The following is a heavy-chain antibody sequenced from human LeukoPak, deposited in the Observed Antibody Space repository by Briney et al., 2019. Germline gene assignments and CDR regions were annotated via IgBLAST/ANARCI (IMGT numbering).Heavy chain of an antibody. V-gene: IGHV3-30*02. Sequence: GGSLRLSCAASGFTFSSYGMHWVRLPPGKGLEWVAFIWSDGSNTDYGDSVKGRFTTSRDNSKNTLFLQMNSLRTEDTAVYYCARSGGSNDFNYWGQGALVTVSS. J-gene: IGHJ4*02. CDR3: ARSGGSNDFNY. D-gene: IGHD1-1*01. CDR1: GFTFSSYG. CDR2: IWSDGSNT.